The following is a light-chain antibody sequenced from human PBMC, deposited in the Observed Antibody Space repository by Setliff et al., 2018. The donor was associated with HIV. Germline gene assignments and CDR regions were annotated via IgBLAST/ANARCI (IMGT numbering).Light chain of an antibody. CDR1: SGDVGRYNL. CDR2: QAS. Sequence: QSVLTQPDSVSGSPGQSITISCTGTSGDVGRYNLVSWYQQQPGKPPKLMIYQASKRPSVVSNRFSGSKSGTTASLTISGLQAEDEADYYCCSNTGSNTYVFGTGTKVTVL. CDR3: CSNTGSNTYV. V-gene: IGLV2-23*01. J-gene: IGLJ1*01.